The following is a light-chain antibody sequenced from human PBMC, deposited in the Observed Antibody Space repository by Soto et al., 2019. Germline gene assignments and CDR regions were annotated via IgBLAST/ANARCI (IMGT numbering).Light chain of an antibody. CDR1: SSNIGGGYD. CDR3: QSYDSSLSGWV. Sequence: QSVLTQPPSVSGAPGQRVTISCTGSSSNIGGGYDVHWYQQLPGTAPKLLIYGNSNRPSGVPDRLSGSKSGTSASLAITGLQAVDEADYYCQSYDSSLSGWVFGGGTKVTVL. V-gene: IGLV1-40*01. CDR2: GNS. J-gene: IGLJ3*02.